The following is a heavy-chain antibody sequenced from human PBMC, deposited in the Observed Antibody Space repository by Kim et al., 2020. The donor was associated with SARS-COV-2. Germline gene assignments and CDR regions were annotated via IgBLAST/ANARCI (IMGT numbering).Heavy chain of an antibody. CDR2: INQDGSEK. CDR3: ARDRRANGMDV. J-gene: IGHJ6*02. CDR1: GFTFSNYY. Sequence: GGSLRLSCAASGFTFSNYYMTWVRQAPGKGLEWVANINQDGSEKYYVDSVKGRFTISRDNAKNSLYLQMNSLRAEDTAVYYCARDRRANGMDVWGQGTTV. V-gene: IGHV3-7*03.